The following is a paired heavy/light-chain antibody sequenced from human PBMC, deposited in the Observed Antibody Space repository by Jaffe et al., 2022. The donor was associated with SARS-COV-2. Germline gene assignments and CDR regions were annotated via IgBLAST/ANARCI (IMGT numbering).Light chain of an antibody. CDR1: QSVGSN. J-gene: IGKJ3*01. CDR2: DAS. CDR3: QQYGDWPFT. Sequence: EIVMTQSPDTLSVSPGERATLSCRSSQSVGSNLAWYQQKPGQAPRLLIYDASTRATGIPARFSGSGSGTEFTLTISSLQSEDFAVYCCQQYGDWPFTFGPGTKVHTK. V-gene: IGKV3-15*01.
Heavy chain of an antibody. CDR1: GFTFSTSS. J-gene: IGHJ5*02. CDR3: ARWYNYGSGSHGLDL. D-gene: IGHD3-10*01. CDR2: INGNGDRT. Sequence: EVLLVESGGGLVQPGGSLRLSCAASGFTFSTSSMHWLRQAPGKGLESVSAINGNGDRTYYANSLKGRFTVSRDNSKNTLYLQMGSLRAEDMAIYYCARWYNYGSGSHGLDLWGQGTLVTVSS. V-gene: IGHV3-64*01.